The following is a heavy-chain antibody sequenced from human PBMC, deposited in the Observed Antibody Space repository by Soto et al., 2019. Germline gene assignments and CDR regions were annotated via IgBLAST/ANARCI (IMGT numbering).Heavy chain of an antibody. CDR1: GGTFSSYA. Sequence: SVKVSCKASGGTFSSYAISWVRQAPGQGLEWMGGIIPIFGTANYAQKFQGRVTITADESTSTAYMELSSLRSEDTAVYYCARDYTPYCTISLCYLHGMDVWGQGTTVTVSS. CDR3: ARDYTPYCTISLCYLHGMDV. D-gene: IGHD2-8*01. CDR2: IIPIFGTA. V-gene: IGHV1-69*13. J-gene: IGHJ6*02.